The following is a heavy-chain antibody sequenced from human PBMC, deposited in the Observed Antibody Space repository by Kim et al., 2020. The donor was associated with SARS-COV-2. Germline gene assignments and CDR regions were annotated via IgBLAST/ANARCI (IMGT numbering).Heavy chain of an antibody. CDR2: GST. CDR3: ARGAVAGTE. V-gene: IGHV4-59*09. Sequence: GSTNYNPSPTSRVTISVDTSKNQFSLKLSSVTAADTAVYYCARGAVAGTEWGQGTLVTVSS. J-gene: IGHJ4*02. D-gene: IGHD6-19*01.